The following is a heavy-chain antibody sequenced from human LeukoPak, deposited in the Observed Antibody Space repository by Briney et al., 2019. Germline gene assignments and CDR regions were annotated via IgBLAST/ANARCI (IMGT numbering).Heavy chain of an antibody. J-gene: IGHJ4*02. CDR2: IYSGGST. D-gene: IGHD3-22*01. Sequence: GGSLRLSCAASGFTVSSHYISWVRQAPGKGLEWVSCIYSGGSTYYADSVKGRFTISRDNSKNTLYLQMNSLRAEDTAVYYCASLAYYYDSSGYQPFDYWGQGTLVTVSS. CDR3: ASLAYYYDSSGYQPFDY. CDR1: GFTVSSHY. V-gene: IGHV3-53*01.